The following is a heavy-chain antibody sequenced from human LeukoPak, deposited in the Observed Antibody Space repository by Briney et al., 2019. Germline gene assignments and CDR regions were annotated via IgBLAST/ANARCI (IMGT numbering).Heavy chain of an antibody. V-gene: IGHV4-59*01. Sequence: SETLSPTCTVSGGSISSYYWSWIRQPPGKGLEWIGYIYYSGSTNYNPSLKSRVTISVDTSKNQFSLKLSSVTAADTAVYYCARGLYGDYVFDYWGQGTLVTVSS. CDR2: IYYSGST. CDR3: ARGLYGDYVFDY. D-gene: IGHD4-17*01. J-gene: IGHJ4*02. CDR1: GGSISSYY.